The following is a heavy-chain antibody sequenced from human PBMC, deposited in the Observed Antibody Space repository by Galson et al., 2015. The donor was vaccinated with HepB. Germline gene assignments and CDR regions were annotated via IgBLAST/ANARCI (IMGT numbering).Heavy chain of an antibody. J-gene: IGHJ6*02. V-gene: IGHV1-46*01. CDR2: TSGGGT. Sequence: SVKVSCKASGFTLTNYFMHWVRQTPGQGLEWMEMTSGGGTRYAQRLQGRITMTSDTSTSTVYMELSSLTSEDTAIYYCARLYCGGDCKYPNPYSGMDVWGQGATVTVSS. D-gene: IGHD2-21*02. CDR1: GFTLTNYF. CDR3: ARLYCGGDCKYPNPYSGMDV.